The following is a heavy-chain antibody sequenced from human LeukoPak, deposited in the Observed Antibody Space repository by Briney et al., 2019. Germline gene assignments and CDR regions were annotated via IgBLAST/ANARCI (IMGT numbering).Heavy chain of an antibody. V-gene: IGHV1-46*01. J-gene: IGHJ4*02. D-gene: IGHD6-6*01. CDR2: INPSGGST. CDR3: ATATHITQLANLDY. Sequence: GASVKVSCKASGYTFTSYYMHWVRQAPGQGLEWMGIINPSGGSTSYAQKFRGRVAMTRDTSTSTVYMELSSLRSEDTAVYYCATATHITQLANLDYWGQGTLVTVSS. CDR1: GYTFTSYY.